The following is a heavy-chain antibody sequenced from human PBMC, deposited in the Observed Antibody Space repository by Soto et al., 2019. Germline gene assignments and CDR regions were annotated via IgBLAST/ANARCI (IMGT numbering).Heavy chain of an antibody. CDR3: AKDAPGYSSSGAFDY. CDR2: ISGSGGST. V-gene: IGHV3-23*01. CDR1: GFTFSSYA. Sequence: VGSLRLSCAASGFTFSSYAMSWVRQAPGKGLEWVSAISGSGGSTYYADSVKGRFTISRDNSKNTLYLQMNSLRAEDTAVYYGAKDAPGYSSSGAFDYWGQGTLVTVSS. J-gene: IGHJ4*02. D-gene: IGHD6-13*01.